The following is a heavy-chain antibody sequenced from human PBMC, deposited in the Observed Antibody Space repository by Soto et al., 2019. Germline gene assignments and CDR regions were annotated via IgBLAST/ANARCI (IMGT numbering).Heavy chain of an antibody. Sequence: QVQLVQSGAEEKKPGASVKVSCKASGYTFTSYAMHWVRQAPGQRREWMGWINAGNGNTKYSQKFQGRVTITRDTSASKAYMELSSRRSEDTAVYYCARDLGYWGQGTLVTVSS. V-gene: IGHV1-3*05. CDR2: INAGNGNT. J-gene: IGHJ4*02. CDR3: ARDLGY. CDR1: GYTFTSYA.